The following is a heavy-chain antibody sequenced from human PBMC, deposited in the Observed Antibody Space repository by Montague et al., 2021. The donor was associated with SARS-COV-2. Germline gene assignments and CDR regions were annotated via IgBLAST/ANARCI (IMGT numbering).Heavy chain of an antibody. CDR1: GFTFSSYE. CDR2: ISSSGSTL. CDR3: ARAEMYYDFWSGYPWTFYYFDY. J-gene: IGHJ4*02. V-gene: IGHV3-48*03. Sequence: SLRLSCAASGFTFSSYEMNWVRQAPGKGLEWVSYISSSGSTLYYXDSVKGRFTISRDNAKNSLYLQMNSLRAEDTAVYYCARAEMYYDFWSGYPWTFYYFDYWGQGTLVTVSS. D-gene: IGHD3-3*01.